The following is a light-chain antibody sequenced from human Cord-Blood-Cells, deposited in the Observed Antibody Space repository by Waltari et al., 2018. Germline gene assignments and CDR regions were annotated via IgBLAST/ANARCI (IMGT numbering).Light chain of an antibody. CDR2: EGI. Sequence: QSALTQPASVSGPPGQSITISCTGTSSDVGRYHLVSWYQQHPGKAPKLMIYEGIKWPSGVSNRFSGSKSGNTASLTISGLQAEDEADYYCCSYAGSSTVVFGGGTKLTVL. CDR1: SSDVGRYHL. J-gene: IGLJ2*01. CDR3: CSYAGSSTVV. V-gene: IGLV2-23*01.